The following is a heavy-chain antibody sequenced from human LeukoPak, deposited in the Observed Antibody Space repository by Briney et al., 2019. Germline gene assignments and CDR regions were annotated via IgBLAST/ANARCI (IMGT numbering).Heavy chain of an antibody. CDR1: GFTFSSYW. V-gene: IGHV3-7*01. D-gene: IGHD1-1*01. CDR3: ARDGAIWNDVGHDY. CDR2: IKQDGSEK. J-gene: IGHJ4*02. Sequence: AGGSLRLSCAASGFTFSSYWMSWVRQAPGKGLEWVANIKQDGSEKYYVDSVKGRFTISRDNAKNSLYLQMNSLTAEDTAVYYCARDGAIWNDVGHDYWGQGTLVTVSS.